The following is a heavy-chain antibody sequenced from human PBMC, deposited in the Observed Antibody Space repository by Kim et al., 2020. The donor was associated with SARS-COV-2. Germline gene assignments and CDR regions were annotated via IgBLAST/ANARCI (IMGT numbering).Heavy chain of an antibody. Sequence: ASVKVSCKASGYTFTSYAMNWVRQAPGQGLEWMGWINTNTGNPTYAQGFTGRFVFSLDTSVSTAYLQISSLKAEDTAVYYCARCPITYNWNLMVDYWGQGTLVTVSS. J-gene: IGHJ4*02. CDR2: INTNTGNP. D-gene: IGHD1-20*01. CDR3: ARCPITYNWNLMVDY. CDR1: GYTFTSYA. V-gene: IGHV7-4-1*02.